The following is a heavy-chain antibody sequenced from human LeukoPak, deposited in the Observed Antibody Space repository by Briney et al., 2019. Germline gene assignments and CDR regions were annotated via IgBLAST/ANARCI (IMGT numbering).Heavy chain of an antibody. CDR3: ARDSDGNYGSGSYWALDAFDI. J-gene: IGHJ3*02. V-gene: IGHV4-39*07. CDR1: GGSISSSSYY. CDR2: IYYSGDT. Sequence: PSETLSLTCTVSGGSISSSSYYWGWIRQPPGKGLESIGTIYYSGDTNYNPSLKSRVTISVDTSKNHFSLKLSSVTAADTAVYYCARDSDGNYGSGSYWALDAFDIWGQGTMVTVSS. D-gene: IGHD3-10*01.